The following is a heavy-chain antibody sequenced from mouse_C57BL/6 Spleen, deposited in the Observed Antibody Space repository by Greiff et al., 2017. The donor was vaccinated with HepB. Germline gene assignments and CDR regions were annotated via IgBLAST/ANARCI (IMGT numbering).Heavy chain of an antibody. CDR1: GYAFSSSW. CDR2: IYPGDGDT. CDR3: AREETAQATGYAMDY. J-gene: IGHJ4*01. Sequence: VKLQESGPELVKPGASVKISCKASGYAFSSSWMNWVKQRPGKGLEWIGRIYPGDGDTNYNGKFKGKATLTADKSSSTAYMQLSSLTSEDSAVYFCAREETAQATGYAMDYWGQGTSVTVSS. D-gene: IGHD3-2*02. V-gene: IGHV1-82*01.